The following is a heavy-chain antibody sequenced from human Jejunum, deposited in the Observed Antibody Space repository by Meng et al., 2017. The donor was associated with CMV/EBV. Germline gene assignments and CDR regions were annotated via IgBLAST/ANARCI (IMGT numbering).Heavy chain of an antibody. CDR1: GFTFISYS. Sequence: SCAASGFTFISYSMNWVRQAPGKGLEWVSSISSSSSHINYADSVKGRFTISRDNAKNSLYLQMNSLTAEDTAVYYCAKDRTVGYWGQGTLVTVSS. V-gene: IGHV3-21*01. CDR2: ISSSSSHI. D-gene: IGHD1-14*01. J-gene: IGHJ4*02. CDR3: AKDRTVGY.